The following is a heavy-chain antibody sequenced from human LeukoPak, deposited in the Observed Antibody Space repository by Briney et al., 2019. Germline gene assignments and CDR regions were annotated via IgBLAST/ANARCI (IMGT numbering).Heavy chain of an antibody. V-gene: IGHV3-30*03. Sequence: GGSLRLSCAASGFTFSSYGMHWVRQAPGKGLEWVAVISYDGSNKYYADSVKGRFTISRDNSKNTLYLQMNSLRAEDTAVYYCARGWSSGRGLGLDYWGQGTLVTVSS. J-gene: IGHJ4*02. CDR2: ISYDGSNK. D-gene: IGHD6-19*01. CDR3: ARGWSSGRGLGLDY. CDR1: GFTFSSYG.